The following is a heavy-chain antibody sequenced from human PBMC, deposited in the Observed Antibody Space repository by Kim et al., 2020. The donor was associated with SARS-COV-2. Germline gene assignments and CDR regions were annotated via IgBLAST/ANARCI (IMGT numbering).Heavy chain of an antibody. CDR3: AKGAQTVPYYDRGYDY. J-gene: IGHJ4*01. D-gene: IGHD3-22*01. Sequence: SVKGRFTNSRDNSKRTLYLWMTSLKVEDMAVYYCAKGAQTVPYYDRGYDYWGQGTLVTVSS. V-gene: IGHV3-23*01.